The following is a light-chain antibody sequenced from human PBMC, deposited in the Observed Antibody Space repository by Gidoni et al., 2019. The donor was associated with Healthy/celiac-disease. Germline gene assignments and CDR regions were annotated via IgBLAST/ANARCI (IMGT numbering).Light chain of an antibody. Sequence: EIVLTQSPGTLSLSPGERATLSCRASQSVSSSYLAWYQQKPGQAPRLLIYGASSRATGIPDRFSGSGSGTVFTLTISRLDPEYFAVYYCQQYGSSPPITFGQGTRLEIK. V-gene: IGKV3-20*01. CDR1: QSVSSSY. J-gene: IGKJ5*01. CDR3: QQYGSSPPIT. CDR2: GAS.